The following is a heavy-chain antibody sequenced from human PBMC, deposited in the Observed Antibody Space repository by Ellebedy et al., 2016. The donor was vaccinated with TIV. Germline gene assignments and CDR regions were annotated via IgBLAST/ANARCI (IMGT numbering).Heavy chain of an antibody. D-gene: IGHD6-19*01. Sequence: GESLKISCAASGFTFSRYAMSWVRQSPGKGLEWVSGISDSGGSTYYADSVKGRFTISRDNSKNTLYLQMNSLRAEDTAVYYCAKDFAVDSGWTFDNWGQGILVTVSS. CDR1: GFTFSRYA. CDR3: AKDFAVDSGWTFDN. CDR2: ISDSGGST. V-gene: IGHV3-23*01. J-gene: IGHJ4*02.